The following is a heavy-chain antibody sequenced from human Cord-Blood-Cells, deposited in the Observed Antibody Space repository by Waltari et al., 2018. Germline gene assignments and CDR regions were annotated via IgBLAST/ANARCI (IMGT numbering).Heavy chain of an antibody. CDR3: ARKKLQHAFLRGPYGIDV. Sequence: QVQLVQSGAEVKKPGSSVKASCKASGGTFSSYAISWVRQAPGHGLEWMGGINPIFDTANYAQKFQVRVTITADKSTSKAYMELSSLRSEDTDVCYCARKKLQHAFLRGPYGIDVWGQGTTVTVSS. CDR2: INPIFDTA. V-gene: IGHV1-69*06. J-gene: IGHJ6*02. CDR1: GGTFSSYA. D-gene: IGHD3-10*01.